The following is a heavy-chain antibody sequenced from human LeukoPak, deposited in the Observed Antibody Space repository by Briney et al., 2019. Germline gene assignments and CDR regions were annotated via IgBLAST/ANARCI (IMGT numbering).Heavy chain of an antibody. D-gene: IGHD1-26*01. CDR1: GYTFTDYY. Sequence: ASVKVSCKASGYTFTDYYMHWVRQAPGQGLEWMGWINPNSGGTNYAQKFQGRVTMTRDTSISTAYMELSRLRSDDTAVYYCAREAVGVGALGYWGQGTLVTVSS. J-gene: IGHJ4*02. V-gene: IGHV1-2*02. CDR2: INPNSGGT. CDR3: AREAVGVGALGY.